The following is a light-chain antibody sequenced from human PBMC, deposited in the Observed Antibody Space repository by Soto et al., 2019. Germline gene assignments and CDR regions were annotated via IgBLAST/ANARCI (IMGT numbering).Light chain of an antibody. J-gene: IGKJ1*01. CDR3: QHYGGVWT. CDR1: QSISNR. V-gene: IGKV1-5*01. CDR2: DAS. Sequence: QRTHSPCSLSASVKNVVTMTCRASQSISNRLAWYQQKPGKAPKVLIYDASSLEGGVPSRFSGTGSATEFILTISSLQPDDFATYHCQHYGGVWTFGQGTKVDIK.